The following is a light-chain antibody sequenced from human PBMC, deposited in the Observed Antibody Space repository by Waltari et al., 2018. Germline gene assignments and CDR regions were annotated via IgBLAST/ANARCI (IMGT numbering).Light chain of an antibody. CDR3: ATWDNSLTAVV. CDR2: DTN. Sequence: QSVLTQPPSVSAAPGQKVTISCSGGSSNIGNYFVSWYHQLPGATPKLLIYDTNQRPSGIPDRFSASTSGTSATLDITGLQIGDEADYYCATWDNSLTAVVFGRGTKLTVL. CDR1: SSNIGNYF. V-gene: IGLV1-51*01. J-gene: IGLJ2*01.